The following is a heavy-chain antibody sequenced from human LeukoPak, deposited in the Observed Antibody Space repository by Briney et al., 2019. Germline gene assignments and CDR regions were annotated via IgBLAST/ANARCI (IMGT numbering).Heavy chain of an antibody. CDR1: GFTFNSYC. D-gene: IGHD3-10*01. CDR3: AKEWIRGVINY. J-gene: IGHJ4*02. Sequence: GGSLRLSCAASGFTFNSYCMHWVRQAPGEGLEWVAVISNDGYNKYYTDSVKGRFTISRDNSKNTLYLQMNSLRAEDTAVYYCAKEWIRGVINYWGQGTLVIVSS. V-gene: IGHV3-30*18. CDR2: ISNDGYNK.